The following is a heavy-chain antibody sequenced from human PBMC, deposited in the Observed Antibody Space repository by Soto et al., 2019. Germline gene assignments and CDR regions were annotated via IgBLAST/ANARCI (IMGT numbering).Heavy chain of an antibody. J-gene: IGHJ6*02. V-gene: IGHV1-2*02. CDR2: INPNSGGT. Sequence: ASVKVSCKASGYTFTNYYMHWVRQDPGQGLEWMGWINPNSGGTNYAQKFQGRVTMTRDTSISTAYKDMSRLRSEDTAVYYCARKREIRGSYYYYYDMDVWGQGTTVTVSS. D-gene: IGHD3-16*01. CDR1: GYTFTNYY. CDR3: ARKREIRGSYYYYYDMDV.